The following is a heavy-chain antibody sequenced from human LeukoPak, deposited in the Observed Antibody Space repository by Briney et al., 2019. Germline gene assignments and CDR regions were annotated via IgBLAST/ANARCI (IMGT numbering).Heavy chain of an antibody. Sequence: GGSLRLSCAASGFTFDDYAMHWVRQAPGKGLEWVSGISCNSGSIGYADSVKGRFTISRDNAKNSLYLQMNSLRAEDTALYYCAKDIFNRDYGDSEGAFDIWGQGTMVTVSS. V-gene: IGHV3-9*01. J-gene: IGHJ3*02. CDR1: GFTFDDYA. CDR3: AKDIFNRDYGDSEGAFDI. D-gene: IGHD4-17*01. CDR2: ISCNSGSI.